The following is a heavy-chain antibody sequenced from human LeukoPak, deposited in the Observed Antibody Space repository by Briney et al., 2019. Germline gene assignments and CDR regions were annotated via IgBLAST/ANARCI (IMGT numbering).Heavy chain of an antibody. J-gene: IGHJ4*02. CDR2: IYYSGST. V-gene: IGHV4-39*01. CDR3: ARLVRKAMAEY. D-gene: IGHD5-18*01. CDR1: GGSISSSSYY. Sequence: SETLSLTCTVSGGSISSSSYYWGWIRQPPWKGLEWIGSIYYSGSTYYNPSLKSRVTISVDTSKNQFSLKLSSVTAADTAVYYCARLVRKAMAEYWGQGTLVTVSS.